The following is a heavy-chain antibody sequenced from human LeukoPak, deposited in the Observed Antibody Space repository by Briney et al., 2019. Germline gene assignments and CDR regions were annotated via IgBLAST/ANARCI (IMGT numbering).Heavy chain of an antibody. CDR2: INHSGST. J-gene: IGHJ1*01. Sequence: LETLSLTCAVYGGSFSGYYWSWIRQPPGKGLEWIGEINHSGSTNYNPSLKSRVTISVDTSKNQFSLKLSSVTAADTAVYYCARAHRSIAARPFYFQHWGQGTLVTVSS. CDR1: GGSFSGYY. V-gene: IGHV4-34*01. D-gene: IGHD6-6*01. CDR3: ARAHRSIAARPFYFQH.